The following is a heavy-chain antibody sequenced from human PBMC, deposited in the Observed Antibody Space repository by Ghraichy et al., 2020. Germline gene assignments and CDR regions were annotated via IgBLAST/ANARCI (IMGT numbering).Heavy chain of an antibody. CDR2: IFYNDEE. CDR3: AHEGYGSDNWFDA. V-gene: IGHV2-5*01. J-gene: IGHJ5*02. CDR1: GFPLSATGVG. Sequence: SGPTLVKPTQTLTLTCTFSGFPLSATGVGVGWIRQPPGKALEWLALIFYNDEERYNPSLNSRLNIAKDTSKNYVVLTITNMDPVDTATYYCAHEGYGSDNWFDAWGQGILVTVSS. D-gene: IGHD2-8*02.